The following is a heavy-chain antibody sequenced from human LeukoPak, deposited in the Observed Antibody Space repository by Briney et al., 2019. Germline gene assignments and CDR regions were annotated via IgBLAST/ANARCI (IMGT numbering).Heavy chain of an antibody. J-gene: IGHJ3*02. CDR2: RYHGGST. Sequence: SETLSLTCTVSGYSVTSCYYWGWIRQSPGKGLEWLGSRYHGGSTYYNLSVKSRVTFSVDTSKNQISLKLSCVTAADTAIYYCARSSNYAQAVHSFDIWGRGTVVTVSS. V-gene: IGHV4-38-2*02. CDR3: ARSSNYAQAVHSFDI. D-gene: IGHD4/OR15-4a*01. CDR1: GYSVTSCYY.